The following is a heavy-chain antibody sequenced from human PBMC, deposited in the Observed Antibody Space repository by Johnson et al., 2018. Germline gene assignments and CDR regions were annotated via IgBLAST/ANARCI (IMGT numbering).Heavy chain of an antibody. Sequence: VQLVQSGGGLVKPGGSLRLSCAASGFTFSSYSMNWVRQAPGQGLEWVSSISSSSSYIHYADSLKGRFTISRDNSKNSLYLQMNSLRAEDTALYYCAKAPVGWLGEGAEYFQHWGQGTLVTVSS. J-gene: IGHJ1*01. CDR2: ISSSSSYI. CDR1: GFTFSSYS. V-gene: IGHV3-21*04. D-gene: IGHD3-3*01. CDR3: AKAPVGWLGEGAEYFQH.